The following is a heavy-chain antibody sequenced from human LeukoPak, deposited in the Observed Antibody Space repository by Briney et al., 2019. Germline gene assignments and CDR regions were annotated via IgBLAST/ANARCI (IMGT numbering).Heavy chain of an antibody. Sequence: SETLSLTCTVSGSIRGYYWSWIRQPPGKGLEWIGYIYTSGSTNYNPSLESRVTISVDTSKNQFSLDLSSVTAADTAVYYCARQKCTSASCLTKNAFDIWGQGTMVTVSS. CDR1: GSIRGYY. V-gene: IGHV4-4*09. D-gene: IGHD2-2*01. CDR2: IYTSGST. CDR3: ARQKCTSASCLTKNAFDI. J-gene: IGHJ3*02.